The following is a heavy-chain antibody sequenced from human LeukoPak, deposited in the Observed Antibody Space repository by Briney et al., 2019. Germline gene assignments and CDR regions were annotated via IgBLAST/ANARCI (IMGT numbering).Heavy chain of an antibody. Sequence: GESLKISCRGSGYRFTNYRIAWVRQMPGRGLEWMGIIYPGDSETTYSPSFQGQVTISVDKSINTACLQWSSLRTSDTAMYYCARLDEDFYSDGSAFYFWGQGTLVTVSS. V-gene: IGHV5-51*01. CDR3: ARLDEDFYSDGSAFYF. CDR2: IYPGDSET. J-gene: IGHJ1*01. D-gene: IGHD3-22*01. CDR1: GYRFTNYR.